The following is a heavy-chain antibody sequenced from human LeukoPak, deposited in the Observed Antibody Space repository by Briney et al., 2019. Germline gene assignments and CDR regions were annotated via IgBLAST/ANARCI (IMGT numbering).Heavy chain of an antibody. Sequence: GGSLRLSCAASGFTFDNYGMHWVRQAPGKGLEWVAFVRYDETNKYYADSVKGRFTISRDNSKNTLYLQMNSLRAEDTAVYYCAKDRPYDSSGYDGGLGQSPNYYFDYWGQGTLVTVSS. V-gene: IGHV3-30*02. D-gene: IGHD3-22*01. J-gene: IGHJ4*02. CDR3: AKDRPYDSSGYDGGLGQSPNYYFDY. CDR1: GFTFDNYG. CDR2: VRYDETNK.